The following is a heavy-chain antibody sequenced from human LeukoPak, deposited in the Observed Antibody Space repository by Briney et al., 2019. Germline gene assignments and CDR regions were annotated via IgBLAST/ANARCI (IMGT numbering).Heavy chain of an antibody. CDR1: GFTFSHAW. V-gene: IGHV3-15*01. Sequence: GGSLRLSCVGSGFTFSHAWMSWVRQAPGKGLEWVGRIKSKFDGATTDYAAPVKGRFTISRDDSKNTLYLQMDTLKTEGTAIYYCTIEGRAYCGGDCSEYFQHWGQGTLVTVSS. J-gene: IGHJ1*01. CDR3: TIEGRAYCGGDCSEYFQH. D-gene: IGHD2-21*02. CDR2: IKSKFDGATT.